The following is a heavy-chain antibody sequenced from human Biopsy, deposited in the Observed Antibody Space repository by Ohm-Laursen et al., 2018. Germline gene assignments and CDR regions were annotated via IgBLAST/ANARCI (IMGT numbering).Heavy chain of an antibody. J-gene: IGHJ4*02. CDR2: IWHDERNK. CDR3: ARDPGQDGAIDF. CDR1: GFIFGNYG. V-gene: IGHV3-33*01. D-gene: IGHD4/OR15-4a*01. Sequence: SSLRLSCAAFGFIFGNYGMHWVRQAPGTGLEWVAVIWHDERNKQYADSVKGRVTISRDNSKSTLFLQMDSLSVDDSAVYHCARDPGQDGAIDFWGQGTLVTVPS.